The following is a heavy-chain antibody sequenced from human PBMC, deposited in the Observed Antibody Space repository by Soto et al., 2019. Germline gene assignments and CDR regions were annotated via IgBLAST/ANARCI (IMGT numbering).Heavy chain of an antibody. D-gene: IGHD3-10*01. CDR3: ARAAKSYTYYYGSGSYYNGNWFDP. V-gene: IGHV4-34*01. CDR1: GGAFSGFS. J-gene: IGHJ5*02. Sequence: SETLSLTRAVYGGAFSGFSWSWIRQPPGEGGGGIGEINHSDSTNYNPSLKSRVTISVDTSKNQFSLKLSSVTAADTAVYYCARAAKSYTYYYGSGSYYNGNWFDPWGQGTLVTVSP. CDR2: INHSDST.